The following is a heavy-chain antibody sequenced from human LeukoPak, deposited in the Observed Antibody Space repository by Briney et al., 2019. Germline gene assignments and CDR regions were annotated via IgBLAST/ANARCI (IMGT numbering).Heavy chain of an antibody. CDR3: ARGFPDWVGSGYPFDL. CDR1: GDSMTNHY. Sequence: SETLSLTCDVSGDSMTNHYWHWIRQPPGKGLESIAQIWHSGHSDLNPSLKSRVSMSIDTSRTQFSLEVTSVTAADTAVYFCARGFPDWVGSGYPFDLWGQGLLVTVSS. V-gene: IGHV4-59*11. CDR2: IWHSGHS. D-gene: IGHD5-12*01. J-gene: IGHJ4*02.